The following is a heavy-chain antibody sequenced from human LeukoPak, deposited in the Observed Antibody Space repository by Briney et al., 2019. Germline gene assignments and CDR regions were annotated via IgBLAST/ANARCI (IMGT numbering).Heavy chain of an antibody. D-gene: IGHD1-1*01. CDR2: IIPIFGTA. V-gene: IGHV1-69*13. J-gene: IGHJ6*03. CDR1: GYTFTSYG. Sequence: SVKVSCKASGYTFTSYGISWVRQAPGQGLEWMGGIIPIFGTANYAQKFQGRVTITADESTSTAYMELSSLRSEDTAVYYCARGGAGTPPYYYYYMDVWGKGTTVTVSS. CDR3: ARGGAGTPPYYYYYMDV.